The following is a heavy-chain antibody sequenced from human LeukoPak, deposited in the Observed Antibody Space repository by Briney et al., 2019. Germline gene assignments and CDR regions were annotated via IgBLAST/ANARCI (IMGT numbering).Heavy chain of an antibody. D-gene: IGHD5-18*01. CDR1: VFHFDDYA. Sequence: GGSLRLSCGASVFHFDDYAMHWVPQAPGKGVELVSLISGDGGSTYYADSVKGRFTIPRDNSKNSRYLQMNSLRTEDTALYYCSKVTLSFVYSLDYWGQGTLVSVSS. V-gene: IGHV3-43*02. J-gene: IGHJ4*02. CDR3: SKVTLSFVYSLDY. CDR2: ISGDGGST.